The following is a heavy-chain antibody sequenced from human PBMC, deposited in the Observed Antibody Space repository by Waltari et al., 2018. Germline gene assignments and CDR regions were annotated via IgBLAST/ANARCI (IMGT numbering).Heavy chain of an antibody. CDR2: IGWEGGIT. CDR3: AKDYCSGGSCYCFDY. D-gene: IGHD2-15*01. V-gene: IGHV3-43D*03. Sequence: EVQLVESGGVVVQPGGSLRLSCAASGFTFDDYAMHWVRQAPGKGLEWVSLIGWEGGITYYAESVKGRCTISRDNSKNSLYLQMNSLRAEDTALYYCAKDYCSGGSCYCFDYWGQGTLVTVSS. J-gene: IGHJ4*02. CDR1: GFTFDDYA.